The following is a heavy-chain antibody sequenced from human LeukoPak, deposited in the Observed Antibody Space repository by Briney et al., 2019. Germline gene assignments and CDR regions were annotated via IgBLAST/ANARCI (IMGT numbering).Heavy chain of an antibody. CDR3: ARAVSGRFDY. V-gene: IGHV4-61*08. CDR2: IYYSGST. CDR1: GGSISSGGYY. D-gene: IGHD6-19*01. J-gene: IGHJ4*02. Sequence: SETLSLTCTVSGGSISSGGYYWSWIRQPPGKGLEWTGYIYYSGSTNYNPSLNSRVTISVDTSKNQFSLRLSSVTAADTAIYYCARAVSGRFDYWGQGTLVTVSS.